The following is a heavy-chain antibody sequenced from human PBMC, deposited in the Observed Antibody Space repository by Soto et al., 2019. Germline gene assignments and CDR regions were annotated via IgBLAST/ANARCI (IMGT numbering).Heavy chain of an antibody. D-gene: IGHD3-10*01. V-gene: IGHV4-4*02. CDR2: IYHSGST. J-gene: IGHJ5*02. CDR3: ARDGLYGSGSYWFDP. Sequence: PSETLSLTCAVSGGSLSSSSWWSWVRQPPGKGLEWIGEIYHSGSTNYNPSLKSRVTISVDKSKNQFSLKLSSVTAADTAVYYCARDGLYGSGSYWFDPWGQGTLVTVSS. CDR1: GGSLSSSSW.